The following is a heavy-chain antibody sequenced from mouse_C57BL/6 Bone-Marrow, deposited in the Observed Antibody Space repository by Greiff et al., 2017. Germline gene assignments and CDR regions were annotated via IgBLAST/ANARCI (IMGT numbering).Heavy chain of an antibody. J-gene: IGHJ1*03. CDR1: GYTFTDYY. Sequence: EVQLQQSGPVLVKPGASVKMSCKASGYTFTDYYMNWVKQSHGKSLEWIGVINPYNGGTSYNQKFKGQATLTVDKSSSTAYMELNSLTSEDSAVYYWARGIYYDYDGPYWYFDVGGRGTAVTVSS. CDR3: ARGIYYDYDGPYWYFDV. D-gene: IGHD2-4*01. CDR2: INPYNGGT. V-gene: IGHV1-19*01.